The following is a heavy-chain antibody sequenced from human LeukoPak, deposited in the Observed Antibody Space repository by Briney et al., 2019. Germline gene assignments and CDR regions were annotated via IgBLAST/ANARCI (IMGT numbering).Heavy chain of an antibody. V-gene: IGHV1-2*02. J-gene: IGHJ4*02. CDR2: INPNSDFT. Sequence: ASVKVSCKASGYTFTGYYMHWVRQAPGQGLEWMGWINPNSDFTNFAQNFQGRVTMTSDTSISKAYMELSRLRSDDTAVYYCARAISGGSPITASDYWGQGTLVTVSS. CDR3: ARAISGGSPITASDY. CDR1: GYTFTGYY. D-gene: IGHD2-15*01.